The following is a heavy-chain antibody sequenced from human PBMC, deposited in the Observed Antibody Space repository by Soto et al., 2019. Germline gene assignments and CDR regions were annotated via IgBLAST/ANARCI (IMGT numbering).Heavy chain of an antibody. Sequence: QVQLVQSGAEVKKPGASVKVSCKASGYTFPSYGINWVRQAPGQGLEWMGWINPYNGNTNYAQHLQGRVTMTIDTSTSTVYMELSSLRSDDTAVYYCARVFYYDSSGYYPDYWGQGTLVTVSS. V-gene: IGHV1-18*04. D-gene: IGHD3-22*01. J-gene: IGHJ4*02. CDR1: GYTFPSYG. CDR2: INPYNGNT. CDR3: ARVFYYDSSGYYPDY.